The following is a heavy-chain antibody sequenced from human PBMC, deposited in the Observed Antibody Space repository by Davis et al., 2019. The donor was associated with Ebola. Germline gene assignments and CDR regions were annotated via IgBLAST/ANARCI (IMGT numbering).Heavy chain of an antibody. J-gene: IGHJ6*04. CDR3: ARDIAAAEMLNYYGMDV. CDR1: GGTFSSYA. D-gene: IGHD6-13*01. V-gene: IGHV1-69*13. Sequence: AASVKVSCKASGGTFSSYAISWVRHAPGQGLEWMGGIIPIFGTANYAQKFQGRVTITADESTSTAYMELSSLRSEDTAVYYCARDIAAAEMLNYYGMDVWGKGTTVTVSS. CDR2: IIPIFGTA.